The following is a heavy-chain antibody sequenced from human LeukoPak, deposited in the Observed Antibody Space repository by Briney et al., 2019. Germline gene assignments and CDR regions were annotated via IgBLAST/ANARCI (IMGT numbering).Heavy chain of an antibody. J-gene: IGHJ4*02. CDR1: GGTFSSYT. CDR2: IIPILGIA. V-gene: IGHV1-69*04. Sequence: PVKVSCKASGGTFSSYTISWVRQAPGQGLEWMGRIIPILGIANYAQKFQGRVTITADKSTSTAYMELSSLRSEDTAVYYCARETIPSSSSYFDYWGQGTLVTVSS. CDR3: ARETIPSSSSYFDY. D-gene: IGHD6-13*01.